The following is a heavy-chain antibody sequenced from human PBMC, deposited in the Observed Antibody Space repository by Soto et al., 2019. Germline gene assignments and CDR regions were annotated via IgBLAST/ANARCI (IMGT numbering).Heavy chain of an antibody. CDR3: ARVKWAYAGSGSYNNWFDP. Sequence: PSETLSLTCTVSRDAISSGDYYWSCISQPPGKGLEWIGHIYYNGNNYYNPSLESRVAISVDTSKSQFSLQLTSVTASDTAVYYCARVKWAYAGSGSYNNWFDPWGQGTLVTVSS. CDR1: RDAISSGDYY. J-gene: IGHJ5*02. CDR2: IYYNGNN. V-gene: IGHV4-30-4*01. D-gene: IGHD3-10*01.